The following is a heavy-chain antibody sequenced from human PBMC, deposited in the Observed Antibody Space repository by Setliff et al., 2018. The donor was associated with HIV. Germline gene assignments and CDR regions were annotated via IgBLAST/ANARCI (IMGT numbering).Heavy chain of an antibody. Sequence: SETLSLTCSVSGGSISSGSHYWGWIRQAPGKGLEWIGNIYYSVTTFYNPSLKSRVSISVDTSRNEFSLKLTSVTAADTAVYYCAREFSSSSFDEWGQGTLVTVSS. D-gene: IGHD6-6*01. CDR1: GGSISSGSHY. V-gene: IGHV4-39*02. CDR3: AREFSSSSFDE. CDR2: IYYSVTT. J-gene: IGHJ4*02.